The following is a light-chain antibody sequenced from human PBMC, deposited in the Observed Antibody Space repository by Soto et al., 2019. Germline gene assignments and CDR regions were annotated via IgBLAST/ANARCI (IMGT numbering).Light chain of an antibody. J-gene: IGLJ1*01. CDR3: SSYTSSSTV. CDR2: EVS. Sequence: QSVLTQPPSASGSPGQSVTISCTGTSSDVGGYNYVSWYQQHPGKAPKLMIYEVSERPSGVPDRFSGSKSSNTASLTVSGLQAEDEADYYCSSYTSSSTVFGTGTKVTDL. CDR1: SSDVGGYNY. V-gene: IGLV2-8*01.